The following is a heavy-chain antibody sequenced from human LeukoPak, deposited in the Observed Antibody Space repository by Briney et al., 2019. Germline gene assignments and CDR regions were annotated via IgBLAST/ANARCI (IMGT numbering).Heavy chain of an antibody. J-gene: IGHJ5*02. V-gene: IGHV4-34*01. CDR3: ARGIAVAGTGSWFDP. D-gene: IGHD6-19*01. CDR1: GGSISSYY. Sequence: SETLSLTCTVSGGSISSYYWSWIRQPPGKGLEWIGEINHSGSTNYNPSLKSRVTISVDTSKNQFSLKLSSVTAADTAVYYCARGIAVAGTGSWFDPWGQGTLVTVSS. CDR2: INHSGST.